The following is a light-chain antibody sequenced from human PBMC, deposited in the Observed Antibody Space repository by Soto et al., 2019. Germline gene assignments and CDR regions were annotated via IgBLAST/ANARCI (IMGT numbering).Light chain of an antibody. J-gene: IGLJ1*01. CDR2: EVN. CDR3: SSYAGSNNLI. CDR1: SSDVGGYNY. Sequence: QSALTQPPSASGSPGRSVTISCTGTSSDVGGYNYVSWYQQHPGKAPKLMIYEVNKRPSGVPDRFSGSKSGNTASLTVSGLQAEDEADYYCSSYAGSNNLIFGSGTKLTVL. V-gene: IGLV2-8*01.